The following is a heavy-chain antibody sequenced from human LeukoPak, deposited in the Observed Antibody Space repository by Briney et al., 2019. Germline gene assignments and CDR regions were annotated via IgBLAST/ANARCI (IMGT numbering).Heavy chain of an antibody. V-gene: IGHV3-11*04. CDR2: ISRSGSTK. Sequence: PGGSLRLSCAASGFTFSDYNMRWIRQAPGKGLEWVSSISRSGSTKYYADSVKGRFTISRDNSKNTLYLQMNSLRPEDTAVYYCAKAAYDSSGSWYYFDYWGQGTLVTVSS. CDR1: GFTFSDYN. CDR3: AKAAYDSSGSWYYFDY. D-gene: IGHD3-22*01. J-gene: IGHJ4*02.